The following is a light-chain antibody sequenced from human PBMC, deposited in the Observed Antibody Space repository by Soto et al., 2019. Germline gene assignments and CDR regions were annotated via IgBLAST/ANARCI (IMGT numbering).Light chain of an antibody. CDR3: RHTTDFT. CDR2: DVS. CDR1: QDISNH. J-gene: IGKJ2*01. V-gene: IGKV1-33*01. Sequence: DSQMTQSPSSLSASVGDRVTITCQARQDISNHLSWFQQKPGKAPKLLIYDVSNLERGVPPRFSGSTSGAESTLTITGLQPDDLGTYYCRHTTDFTFGQGTKVDIK.